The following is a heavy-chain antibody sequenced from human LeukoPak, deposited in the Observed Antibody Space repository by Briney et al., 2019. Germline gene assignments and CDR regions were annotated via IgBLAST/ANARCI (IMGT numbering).Heavy chain of an antibody. J-gene: IGHJ4*02. V-gene: IGHV1-2*02. CDR1: GYTFTGNY. CDR3: ARKPSLNFDY. CDR2: INPNSGGT. D-gene: IGHD6-6*01. Sequence: ASVKVSCKASGYTFTGNYMHWVRQAPGQGLEWMGWINPNSGGTNYAQKFQGRVTMTRDTSISTAYMELRRLRSDDTAVYYCARKPSLNFDYWGQGTLVTVSS.